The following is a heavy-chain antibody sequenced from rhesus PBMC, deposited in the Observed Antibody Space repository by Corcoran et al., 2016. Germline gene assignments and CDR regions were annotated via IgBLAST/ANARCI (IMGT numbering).Heavy chain of an antibody. J-gene: IGHJ6*01. CDR1: GFSLITSGMG. CDR2: IYWDENK. D-gene: IGHD3-40*01. CDR3: ARIDVSLYGLDS. V-gene: IGHV2S1*01. Sequence: QVTLKESGPALVKPTQTLTLTCTFSGFSLITSGMGVFWTRQPLEKALKWCASIYWDENKYYNTSLRSRLTISKNTSKNQVVLTMTNMDPVDTATYYCARIDVSLYGLDSWGQGVVVTVSS.